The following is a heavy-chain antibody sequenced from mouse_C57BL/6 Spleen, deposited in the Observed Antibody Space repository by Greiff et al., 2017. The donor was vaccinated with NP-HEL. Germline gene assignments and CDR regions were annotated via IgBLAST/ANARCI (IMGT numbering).Heavy chain of an antibody. CDR3: ARARDGGLSMDY. D-gene: IGHD2-3*01. CDR1: GYTFTSYW. CDR2: IDPSDSET. Sequence: QVQLQQPGAELVRPGSSVKLSCKASGYTFTSYWMHWVKQRPIHGLEWIGNIDPSDSETHYNQKFKDKATLTVDKSSSTAYMQLSSLTSEDSAVYYCARARDGGLSMDYWGQGTSVTVSS. V-gene: IGHV1-52*01. J-gene: IGHJ4*01.